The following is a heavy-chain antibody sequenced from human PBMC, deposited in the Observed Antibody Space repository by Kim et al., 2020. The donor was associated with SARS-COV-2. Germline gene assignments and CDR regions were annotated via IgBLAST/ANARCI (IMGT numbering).Heavy chain of an antibody. V-gene: IGHV4-31*03. D-gene: IGHD3-22*01. CDR2: IYYSGST. CDR1: GGSISSGGYY. CDR3: ARAGITMIVVNAFDI. J-gene: IGHJ3*02. Sequence: SETLSLTCTVSGGSISSGGYYWSWIRQHPGKGLEWIGYIYYSGSTYYNPSLKSRVTISVDTSKNQFSLKLSSVTAADTAVYYCARAGITMIVVNAFDIWGQGTMLTVSS.